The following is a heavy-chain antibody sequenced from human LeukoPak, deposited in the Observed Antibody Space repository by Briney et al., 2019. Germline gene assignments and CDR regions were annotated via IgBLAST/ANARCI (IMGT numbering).Heavy chain of an antibody. CDR1: GYTFTGYY. D-gene: IGHD1-26*01. J-gene: IGHJ4*02. CDR3: ARDRGDQGRYYFDY. Sequence: ASVKVSCKASGYTFTGYYMHWVRQAPGQGLEWMGRINPNSGGTNYAQKFQGRVTMTRDTSISTAYMELGRLRSDDTAVYYCARDRGDQGRYYFDYWGQGTLVTVSS. V-gene: IGHV1-2*06. CDR2: INPNSGGT.